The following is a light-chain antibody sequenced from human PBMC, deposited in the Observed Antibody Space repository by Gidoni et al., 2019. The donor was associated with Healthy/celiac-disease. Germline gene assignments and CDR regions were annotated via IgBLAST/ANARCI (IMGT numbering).Light chain of an antibody. V-gene: IGLV1-40*01. Sequence: QSVLTQPPSVAGAPGRRVTTSFTGSSSNIGAGYDLHWYQQLPGTAPKLLIYGNSNRPSGVPDRFSGSKSGTSASLAITGLQAEDEADYYCQSYDSSLRGSSVFGGGTKLTVL. CDR1: SSNIGAGYD. CDR2: GNS. CDR3: QSYDSSLRGSSV. J-gene: IGLJ2*01.